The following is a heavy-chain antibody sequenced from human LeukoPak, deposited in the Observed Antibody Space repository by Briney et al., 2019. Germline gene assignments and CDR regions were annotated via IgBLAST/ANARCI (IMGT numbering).Heavy chain of an antibody. CDR1: GFPFTTYG. CDR3: ARNRHDDYAWGSYCYRLDS. CDR2: ISAYNGVT. V-gene: IGHV1-18*01. J-gene: IGHJ1*01. D-gene: IGHD3-16*02. Sequence: ASVKVSCKASGFPFTTYGFSWVRQAPGQGLGWMGWISAYNGVTNYAQNVQGRVSMTTDTSTTTVYMELRSLRSDDTAVYYGARNRHDDYAWGSYCYRLDSWGQGTLVTVSS.